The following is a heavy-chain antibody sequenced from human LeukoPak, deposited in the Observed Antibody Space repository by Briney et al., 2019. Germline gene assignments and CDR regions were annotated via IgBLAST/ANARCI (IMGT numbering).Heavy chain of an antibody. Sequence: ASVKVSCKASGYTFTSYAMHWVRQAPGQRLEWMGWINAGNGNTKYSQKFQGRVTITRDTSASTAYMELSSLRSEDTAVYYCATVTDDSSGYYYNSRYFDLWGRGTLVTVSS. CDR3: ATVTDDSSGYYYNSRYFDL. CDR1: GYTFTSYA. CDR2: INAGNGNT. V-gene: IGHV1-3*01. J-gene: IGHJ2*01. D-gene: IGHD3-22*01.